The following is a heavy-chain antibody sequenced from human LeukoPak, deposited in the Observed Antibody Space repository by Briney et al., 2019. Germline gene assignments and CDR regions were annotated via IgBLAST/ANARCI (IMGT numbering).Heavy chain of an antibody. CDR1: GFIFSNVW. Sequence: GGSLRLSCAASGFIFSNVWMSWVRQAPGKGLEWVSAISGSGGSTYYADSVKGRFTISRDNSKNTLYLQMNSLRAEDTAVYYCAKDHCGSCKGDAFDIWGQGTMVTVSS. D-gene: IGHD2-15*01. J-gene: IGHJ3*02. CDR3: AKDHCGSCKGDAFDI. V-gene: IGHV3-23*01. CDR2: ISGSGGST.